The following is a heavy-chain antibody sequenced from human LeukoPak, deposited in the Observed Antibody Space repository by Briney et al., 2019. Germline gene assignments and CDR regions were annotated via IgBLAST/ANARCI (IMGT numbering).Heavy chain of an antibody. V-gene: IGHV3-33*03. Sequence: GGSLRLSCAAAGFMFSRSDIHWVRHAPGKGLEWVAVICHDRSDTNGSNKYYADSVKRRYTISRDNSNNTVYLQTNRLRVEDTAVYYCAKDGNCEGDCYGWFDPWGEKALVTVSS. D-gene: IGHD2-21*02. J-gene: IGHJ5*02. CDR3: AKDGNCEGDCYGWFDP. CDR2: ICHDRSDTNGSNK. CDR1: GFMFSRSD.